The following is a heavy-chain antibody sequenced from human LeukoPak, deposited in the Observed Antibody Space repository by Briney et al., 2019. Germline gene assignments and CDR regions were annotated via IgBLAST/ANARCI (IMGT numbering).Heavy chain of an antibody. V-gene: IGHV3-23*01. D-gene: IGHD3-22*01. Sequence: GGSLRLSCAASGFTFINYAMSWVRQAPGKGLEWVSAITGNGFGTYYADSVKGRFTISRDNSKNTLYLQMNSLRAEDTAVYYCAREGFYDSSGYHHAEDFQHWGQGTLVTVSS. CDR1: GFTFINYA. CDR2: ITGNGFGT. CDR3: AREGFYDSSGYHHAEDFQH. J-gene: IGHJ1*01.